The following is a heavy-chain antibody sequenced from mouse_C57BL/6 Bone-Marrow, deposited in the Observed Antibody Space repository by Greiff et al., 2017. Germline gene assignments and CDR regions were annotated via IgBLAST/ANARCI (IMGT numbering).Heavy chain of an antibody. Sequence: VQLQQPGAELVMPGASVKLSCKASGYTFTSYWMHWVKQRPGQGLEWIGEIDPSDSYTNYNQKFKGKSTLTVDKSSSTAYMQLSSLTSEDSAVYYCARGDYVYDVGAMDYWGQGTSVTGSS. CDR2: IDPSDSYT. J-gene: IGHJ4*01. CDR1: GYTFTSYW. CDR3: ARGDYVYDVGAMDY. D-gene: IGHD2-2*01. V-gene: IGHV1-69*01.